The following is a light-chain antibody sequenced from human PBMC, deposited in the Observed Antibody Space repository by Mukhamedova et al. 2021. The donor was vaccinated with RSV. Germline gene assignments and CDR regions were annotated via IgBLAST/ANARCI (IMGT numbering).Light chain of an antibody. CDR1: SLSSSS. Sequence: SLSSSSLAWYQQKPGQSPRLLISGTSKRATGIPDRFSASGCGTDFTLTISTLEPEDFAVYYCQQYTWSPPYTLVHSPPYTFGQGT. CDR2: GTS. J-gene: IGKJ2*01. CDR3: QQYTWSPPYTLVHSPPYT. V-gene: IGKV3-20*01.